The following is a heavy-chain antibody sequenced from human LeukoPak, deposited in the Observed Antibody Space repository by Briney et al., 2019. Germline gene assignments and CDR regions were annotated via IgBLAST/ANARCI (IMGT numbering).Heavy chain of an antibody. CDR2: IYYSGST. CDR1: GGSISSYY. J-gene: IGHJ4*02. CDR3: ARVKGMTTVTTFDY. D-gene: IGHD4-17*01. V-gene: IGHV4-59*01. Sequence: SQTLSLTCTVSGGSISSYYWSWIRQPPGKGLEWIGYIYYSGSTNYNPSLKSRVTISVDTSKNQFSLKLSSVTAADTAVYYCARVKGMTTVTTFDYWGQGTLVTVSS.